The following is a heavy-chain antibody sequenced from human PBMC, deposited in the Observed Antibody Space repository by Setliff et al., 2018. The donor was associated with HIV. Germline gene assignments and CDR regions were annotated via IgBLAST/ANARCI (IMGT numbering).Heavy chain of an antibody. CDR1: GYTFTSYY. V-gene: IGHV1-46*01. Sequence: ASVKVSCKASGYTFTSYYMHWVRQAPGQGLEWMGIVNPSGGSTSYAQKFQGRVTMTRDTSTSTVYMELSSLRSEDTALYYCARVFYSRGSGYYKGLDYWGQGTLVTVSS. CDR2: VNPSGGST. CDR3: ARVFYSRGSGYYKGLDY. J-gene: IGHJ4*02. D-gene: IGHD3-3*01.